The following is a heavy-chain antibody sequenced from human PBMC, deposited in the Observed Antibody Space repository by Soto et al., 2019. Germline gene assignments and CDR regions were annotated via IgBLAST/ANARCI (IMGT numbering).Heavy chain of an antibody. CDR3: AKSGSYLQNWFDP. CDR2: ISAYNGNT. D-gene: IGHD1-26*01. J-gene: IGHJ5*02. CDR1: GYTFTSYG. V-gene: IGHV1-18*01. Sequence: ASVKVFCKASGYTFTSYGIIWVRQAPGQGLEWMGWISAYNGNTNYAQKLQGRVTMTTDTSTSTAYMELRSLRSDDTAVYYCAKSGSYLQNWFDPWGQGTLVTVSS.